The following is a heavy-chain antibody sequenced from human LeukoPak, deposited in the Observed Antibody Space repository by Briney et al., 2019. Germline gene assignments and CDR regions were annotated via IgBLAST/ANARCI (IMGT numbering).Heavy chain of an antibody. D-gene: IGHD4-11*01. CDR2: INGSGGET. Sequence: GGSLRLSCAASRFTFSNYAMNWVRQAPGKGLEWVSDINGSGGETYYADSVKGRFTISRDNSENTLYLQMNSLGAEDTAIYYCAKASGIYSNYVYFDYWGQGALVTVSS. J-gene: IGHJ4*02. CDR1: RFTFSNYA. CDR3: AKASGIYSNYVYFDY. V-gene: IGHV3-23*01.